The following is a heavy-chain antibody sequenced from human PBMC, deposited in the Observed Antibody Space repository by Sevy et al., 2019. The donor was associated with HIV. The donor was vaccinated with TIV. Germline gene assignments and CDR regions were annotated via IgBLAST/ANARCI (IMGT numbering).Heavy chain of an antibody. CDR1: GGSISYYY. CDR3: ARHLEARSARPMFDY. J-gene: IGHJ4*02. CDR2: IYFRGNT. V-gene: IGHV4-59*08. D-gene: IGHD2-15*01. Sequence: SDTLSLTCTVSGGSISYYYWSWIRQTPGKGLEWIGYIYFRGNTKYNPSLESRVTISVDTSKNQFSLKMKSVTAADTAVYYCARHLEARSARPMFDYWGQGALVTVSS.